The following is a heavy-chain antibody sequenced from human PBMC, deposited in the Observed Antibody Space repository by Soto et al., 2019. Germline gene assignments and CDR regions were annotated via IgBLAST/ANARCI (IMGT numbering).Heavy chain of an antibody. Sequence: EVLLMESGGGLVQPGGSLRLSCAASGFTVSSNYMSWVRQAPGKGLEWVSIIYSGGSTYYADSVKGRFTISRDYSKNTLYLQMNSLRAEDTAVYYCAREPETSTYFQHWGQGTLVTVSS. V-gene: IGHV3-66*01. CDR1: GFTVSSNY. CDR3: AREPETSTYFQH. J-gene: IGHJ1*01. CDR2: IYSGGST.